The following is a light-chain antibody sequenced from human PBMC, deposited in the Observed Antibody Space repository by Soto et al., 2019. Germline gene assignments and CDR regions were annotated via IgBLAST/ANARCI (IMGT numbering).Light chain of an antibody. CDR2: EVS. Sequence: QSALTQPASVSGSPGQSITISCTGTSSDVGGYNYVSSYQQHPGKAPKLMIYEVSNRPSGVSNRFSGSKSGNTASLTISGLQAEDEADYYCSSYTSSSTVVFGGGTKLTV. V-gene: IGLV2-14*01. CDR3: SSYTSSSTVV. J-gene: IGLJ2*01. CDR1: SSDVGGYNY.